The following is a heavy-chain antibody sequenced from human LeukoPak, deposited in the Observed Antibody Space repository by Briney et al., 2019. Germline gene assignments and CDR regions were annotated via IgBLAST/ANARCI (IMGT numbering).Heavy chain of an antibody. Sequence: GGSLRLSCAASGLIFHNYALVWIRRTPGKGPEWVSAILGGGGTFYADAVKGRFTISRDNSKNTLYLQMNSLRAEDTATYYCGQDPNGNYIGSFDFWGRGTMVTVSS. CDR1: GLIFHNYA. J-gene: IGHJ3*01. CDR2: ILGGGGT. CDR3: GQDPNGNYIGSFDF. V-gene: IGHV3-23*01. D-gene: IGHD4-17*01.